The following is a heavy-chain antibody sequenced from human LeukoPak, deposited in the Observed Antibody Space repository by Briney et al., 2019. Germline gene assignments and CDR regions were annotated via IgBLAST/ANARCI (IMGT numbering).Heavy chain of an antibody. Sequence: GASVKVSCKASGYTFSISYIHWVRQAPGQGLEWMGWINPNNGVTNYAQKFQGRVTMTSDTSISTAYMELSRLRSDDTAVYYCARVEYDFWSGYASYYYYYMDVWGKGTTVTVSS. CDR3: ARVEYDFWSGYASYYYYYMDV. D-gene: IGHD3-3*01. V-gene: IGHV1-2*02. J-gene: IGHJ6*03. CDR2: INPNNGVT. CDR1: GYTFSISY.